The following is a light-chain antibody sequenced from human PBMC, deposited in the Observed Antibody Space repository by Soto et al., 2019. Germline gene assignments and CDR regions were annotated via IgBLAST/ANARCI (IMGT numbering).Light chain of an antibody. CDR1: QSVSSY. Sequence: EIVFSHSPATLSLSTGERATLSCRASQSVSSYLAWYQQKPGQAPRLLIYDASNRATGIPARFSGSGSGTDFTLTISSLEPEDFAVYYCQQRSNGPPITFGQGTRLEI. J-gene: IGKJ5*01. CDR2: DAS. CDR3: QQRSNGPPIT. V-gene: IGKV3-11*01.